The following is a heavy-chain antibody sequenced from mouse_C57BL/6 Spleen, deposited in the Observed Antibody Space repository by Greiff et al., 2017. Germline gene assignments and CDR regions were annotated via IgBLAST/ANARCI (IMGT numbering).Heavy chain of an antibody. CDR3: ARKKEGDYAMDY. Sequence: QVQLKESGAELVMPGASVKLSCKASGYTFTSYWMHWVKQRPGQGLEWIGEIDPSDSYTNYNQKFKGKSTLTVDKSSSTAYMQLSSLTSEDSAVYYCARKKEGDYAMDYWGQGTSVTVSS. J-gene: IGHJ4*01. CDR2: IDPSDSYT. CDR1: GYTFTSYW. V-gene: IGHV1-69*01.